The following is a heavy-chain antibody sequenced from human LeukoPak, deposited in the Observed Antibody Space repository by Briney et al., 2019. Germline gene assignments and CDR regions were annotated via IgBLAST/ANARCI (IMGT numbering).Heavy chain of an antibody. J-gene: IGHJ6*04. Sequence: GGSLRLSCAASGFSFSDSTMHWVRQASGKGLEWVGLIRSKDNSYATEYAASVKGRFTISRDDSKNTAYLQMNSLKTEDTAVYYCTRCSWNYYYYGMDVWGKGTTVTVSS. CDR1: GFSFSDST. CDR3: TRCSWNYYYYGMDV. V-gene: IGHV3-73*01. CDR2: IRSKDNSYAT. D-gene: IGHD6-13*01.